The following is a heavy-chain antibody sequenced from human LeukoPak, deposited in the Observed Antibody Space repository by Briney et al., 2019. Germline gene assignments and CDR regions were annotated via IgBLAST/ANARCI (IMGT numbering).Heavy chain of an antibody. V-gene: IGHV3-74*01. Sequence: GGSLRLSCAASGFTFSNYWMHWVRQAPGKGLVWVSRINTDGRSTYYADSVKGRFTISRDNAKNTLYLQMNSLRAEDTALYYCAKEEGYWFDPWGQANLVNVSP. CDR3: AKEEGYWFDP. CDR2: INTDGRST. J-gene: IGHJ5*02. CDR1: GFTFSNYW.